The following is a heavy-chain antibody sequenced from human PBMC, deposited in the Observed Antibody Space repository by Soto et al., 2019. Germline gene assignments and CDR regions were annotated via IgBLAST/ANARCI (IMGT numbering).Heavy chain of an antibody. CDR3: ARHYYDILPGYSRFDY. V-gene: IGHV2-5*02. J-gene: IGHJ4*02. CDR2: IYWDDDK. D-gene: IGHD3-9*01. Sequence: QITLKESGPTLVKPTQTLTLTCTFSGFSLSTSGVGVGWIRQPPGKALEWLALIYWDDDKRYSPSLKSRLTITQDTSKNQVVLTMTNMDPVDTATYYCARHYYDILPGYSRFDYWGQGPLVTVSS. CDR1: GFSLSTSGVG.